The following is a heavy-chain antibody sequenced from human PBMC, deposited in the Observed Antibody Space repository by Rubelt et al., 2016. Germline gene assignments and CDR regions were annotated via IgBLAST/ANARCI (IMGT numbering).Heavy chain of an antibody. V-gene: IGHV4-39*07. CDR3: ARDFGDFRTDF. Sequence: QLQLQESGPGLVKPSETLSLTCTVSGGSISSGSYYWGWIRQPPGKGLEWIASIHYSGHITYNPSLQSRVTISLDTSASQFSLKLNSVTAADTAIYYCARDFGDFRTDFWGQGTLVTVSS. CDR1: GGSISSGSYY. D-gene: IGHD3-16*01. CDR2: IHYSGHI. J-gene: IGHJ4*02.